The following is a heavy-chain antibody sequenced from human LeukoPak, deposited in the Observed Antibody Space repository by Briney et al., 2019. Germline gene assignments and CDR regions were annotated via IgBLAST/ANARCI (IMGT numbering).Heavy chain of an antibody. J-gene: IGHJ4*02. CDR3: ARGVGATHFDY. D-gene: IGHD1-26*01. V-gene: IGHV3-30*03. Sequence: GGSLRLSCTASGFTFSNFGMHWVRQAPGRGLEWVAVASYDGTDKYYGDSVKGRFTISRDNSKNTLYLQMNSLRAEDTAVYYCARGVGATHFDYWGQGTLVTVSS. CDR2: ASYDGTDK. CDR1: GFTFSNFG.